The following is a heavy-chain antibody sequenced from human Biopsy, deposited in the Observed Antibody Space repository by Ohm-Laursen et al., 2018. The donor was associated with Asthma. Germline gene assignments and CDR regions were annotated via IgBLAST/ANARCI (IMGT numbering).Heavy chain of an antibody. Sequence: ASVKVSCKASGFTFMGYHIFWMRQAPGQGLEWMGRINPNGGATHYAQKFQGRVTLSRDTSISTAYMDLSALRSDDTAVYYCARGQKPPGNRWLDPWGQGTLVTVSS. V-gene: IGHV1-2*06. CDR3: ARGQKPPGNRWLDP. D-gene: IGHD1-14*01. J-gene: IGHJ5*02. CDR2: INPNGGAT. CDR1: GFTFMGYH.